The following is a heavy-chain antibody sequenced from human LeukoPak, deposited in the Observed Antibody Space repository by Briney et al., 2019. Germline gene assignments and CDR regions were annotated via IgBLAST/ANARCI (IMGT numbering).Heavy chain of an antibody. V-gene: IGHV4-4*07. J-gene: IGHJ6*03. CDR3: ARESSGTYYNPLGYMDV. Sequence: SETLSLTCTVSGGSLSLYYWNWIRQPAGKGLEWIGRIFTSGITNHNPSLKSRVTMSVDTSKSQFSLSLSSVTAADTAVYYCARESSGTYYNPLGYMDVWGKGTTVTVSS. CDR1: GGSLSLYY. CDR2: IFTSGIT. D-gene: IGHD3-10*01.